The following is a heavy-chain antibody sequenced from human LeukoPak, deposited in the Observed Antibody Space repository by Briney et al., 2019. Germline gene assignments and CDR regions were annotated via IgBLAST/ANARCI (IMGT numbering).Heavy chain of an antibody. CDR2: ISGNGGTT. V-gene: IGHV3-23*01. D-gene: IGHD6-19*01. CDR3: AKVRAPSGWFNSDY. J-gene: IGHJ4*02. Sequence: GGSLRLSCAASGFTFNSYAMSWVRQAAGKGLEWVAGISGNGGTTWHADSVKGRLTISRDNSKNTLYLQMNSLRVEDTAAYYCAKVRAPSGWFNSDYWGQGTLVTVSS. CDR1: GFTFNSYA.